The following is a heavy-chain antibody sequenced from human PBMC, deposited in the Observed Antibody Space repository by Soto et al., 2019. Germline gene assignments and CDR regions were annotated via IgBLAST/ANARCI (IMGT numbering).Heavy chain of an antibody. J-gene: IGHJ5*02. V-gene: IGHV4-30-4*01. D-gene: IGHD5-12*01. CDR1: GASVAGGSYY. CDR3: ARDTYSGYDFGL. CDR2: IPSRGRP. Sequence: SETLSLTCSVSGASVAGGSYYWSWVRQPPGKGLEWIGYIPSRGRPFYNPSLTSRGTISADTSKNQLSLQLTSVTAADTAVYYCARDTYSGYDFGLWGQGTLVTVS.